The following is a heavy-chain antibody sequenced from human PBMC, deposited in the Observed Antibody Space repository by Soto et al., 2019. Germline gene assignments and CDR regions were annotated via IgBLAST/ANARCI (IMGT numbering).Heavy chain of an antibody. V-gene: IGHV4-30-2*01. J-gene: IGHJ4*02. CDR3: ARGGGSDSFDY. D-gene: IGHD1-26*01. Sequence: PSETLSLTCTVSGASITFGGYSWSWTRQTPGKGLEWIGYINHLETTFYNPSFESRLTLSIDRAKNQFSLKLHSMSAADRAVYFCARGGGSDSFDYWGQGSLVTVSS. CDR1: GASITFGGYS. CDR2: INHLETT.